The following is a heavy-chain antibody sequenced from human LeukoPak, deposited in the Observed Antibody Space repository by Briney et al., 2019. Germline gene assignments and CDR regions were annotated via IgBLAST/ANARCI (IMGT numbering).Heavy chain of an antibody. J-gene: IGHJ4*02. Sequence: ASVKVSCKASGYTFTSYGISWVRQAPGQGLEWMGWISAYNGNTNYAQKLQGRVTMTTDTSTSTAYMELRSLRSDDTAVYYCARENSSSWYAALDFDYWGQGTLVTVSS. CDR2: ISAYNGNT. CDR1: GYTFTSYG. D-gene: IGHD6-13*01. CDR3: ARENSSSWYAALDFDY. V-gene: IGHV1-18*01.